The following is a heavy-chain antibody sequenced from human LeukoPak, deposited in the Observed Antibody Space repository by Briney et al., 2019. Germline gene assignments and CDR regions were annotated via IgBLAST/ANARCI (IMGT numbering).Heavy chain of an antibody. D-gene: IGHD3-10*01. Sequence: SETLSLTCAVYGGSFSGYYWSWIRQPPGKGLEWIGEINHSGSTNYNPSLKSRVTISVDTSKNQFSLKMTSVTAADTAVYYCAREAITMVREEPFDYWGHGSLVTVSS. CDR3: AREAITMVREEPFDY. CDR1: GGSFSGYY. CDR2: INHSGST. J-gene: IGHJ4*01. V-gene: IGHV4-34*01.